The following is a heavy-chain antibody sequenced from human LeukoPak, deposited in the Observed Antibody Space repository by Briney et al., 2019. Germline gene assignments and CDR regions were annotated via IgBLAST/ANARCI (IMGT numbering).Heavy chain of an antibody. D-gene: IGHD2/OR15-2a*01. CDR1: GVTVSKTW. Sequence: PGGSLRLSCAVSGVTVSKTWMSWVRQVPGKGLEWVGLIKSKGDGGTTDHAAPVKGRFTISRDDSKNTLNLQMNSLEIEDTAVYYCTTYNSRDAFDIWGQGTMVTVSS. J-gene: IGHJ3*02. CDR2: IKSKGDGGTT. V-gene: IGHV3-15*01. CDR3: TTYNSRDAFDI.